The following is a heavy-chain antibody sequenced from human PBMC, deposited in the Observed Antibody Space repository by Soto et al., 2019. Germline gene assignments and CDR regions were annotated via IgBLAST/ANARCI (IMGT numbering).Heavy chain of an antibody. CDR2: ISGSGGST. J-gene: IGHJ4*02. Sequence: GGSLRLSCAASGFTFSSYAMSWVRQAPGKGLEWVSAISGSGGSTYYADSVKGRFTITRDNSKNTLYLQMNSLRAEDTAVYYCAKCGDIVVVPAAIPWYFDYWGQGTLVTVSS. CDR1: GFTFSSYA. CDR3: AKCGDIVVVPAAIPWYFDY. D-gene: IGHD2-2*02. V-gene: IGHV3-23*01.